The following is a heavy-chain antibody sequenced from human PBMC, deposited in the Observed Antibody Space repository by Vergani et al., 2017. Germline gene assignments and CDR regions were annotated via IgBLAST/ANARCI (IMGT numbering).Heavy chain of an antibody. D-gene: IGHD1-26*01. Sequence: QVQLVESGGGVVQPGGSLRLSCAASGFTFSSYGMHWVRQAPGKGRGWVAVIWYDVSIKYYADSVKGRFTISRDNSKNTLYLQMNSLRAEDTAVYYCARDAFVGAYFDYWGQGTLVTVSS. CDR1: GFTFSSYG. CDR3: ARDAFVGAYFDY. V-gene: IGHV3-33*01. CDR2: IWYDVSIK. J-gene: IGHJ4*02.